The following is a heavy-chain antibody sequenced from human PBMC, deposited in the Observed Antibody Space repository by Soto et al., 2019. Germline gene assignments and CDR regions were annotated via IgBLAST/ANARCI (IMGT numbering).Heavy chain of an antibody. J-gene: IGHJ6*02. CDR2: IVPSLDTT. CDR3: ARLPQPRGTADAYAVDV. Sequence: HVQLMQSGTEVKKPGSSVKVSCKASGGTFSSSGFSWVRQAPGQGLEWMGMIVPSLDTTKYAQKFQARVTSTADQFTSTAYMEFSSLRSEDTAVYYCARLPQPRGTADAYAVDVWGQGTRVIVSS. D-gene: IGHD2-21*02. V-gene: IGHV1-69*09. CDR1: GGTFSSSG.